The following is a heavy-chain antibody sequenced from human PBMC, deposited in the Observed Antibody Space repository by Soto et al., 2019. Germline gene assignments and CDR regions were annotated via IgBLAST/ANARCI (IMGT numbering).Heavy chain of an antibody. CDR1: GASVSSEDYY. V-gene: IGHV4-30-4*01. CDR3: ARYKMGGSGSYYNAWFDP. D-gene: IGHD3-10*01. J-gene: IGHJ5*02. CDR2: IYYTGSA. Sequence: SETLSLTCTVSGASVSSEDYYWSWIRQPPGQGPEWIAYIYYTGSAYYNPSLRSRVSMPVDTSRSQFSLMLTSVIAADTAVYYCARYKMGGSGSYYNAWFDPWGQGLLVTVSS.